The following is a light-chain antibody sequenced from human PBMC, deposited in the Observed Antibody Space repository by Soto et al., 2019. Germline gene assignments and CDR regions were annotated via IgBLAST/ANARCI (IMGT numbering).Light chain of an antibody. V-gene: IGKV3-20*01. CDR1: ESVSSTY. Sequence: IVLTQSPGTLSLSPGEKATLSCRASESVSSTYLAWYQQKPGQAPSLLIYGASSRPTDIPDRFSASGSGTDFTLIISRLEPADLAVYYCQQYGVSSHTFGLGTKLEIK. CDR2: GAS. J-gene: IGKJ2*01. CDR3: QQYGVSSHT.